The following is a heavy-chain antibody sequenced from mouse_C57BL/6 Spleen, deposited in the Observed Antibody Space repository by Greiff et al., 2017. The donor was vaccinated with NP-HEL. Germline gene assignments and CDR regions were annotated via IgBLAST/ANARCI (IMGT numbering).Heavy chain of an antibody. V-gene: IGHV8-8*01. D-gene: IGHD2-5*01. J-gene: IGHJ2*01. Sequence: QVTLKVSGPGILQPSQTLSLTCSFSGFSLSTFGMGVGWIRPPSGKGLEWLAHICWDDDKYSNPALESWPITSTDTAKNQVFLKIANVDTADTATYYCARILYYSNYRGGHYFDYWGQGTTLTVSS. CDR2: ICWDDDK. CDR1: GFSLSTFGMG. CDR3: ARILYYSNYRGGHYFDY.